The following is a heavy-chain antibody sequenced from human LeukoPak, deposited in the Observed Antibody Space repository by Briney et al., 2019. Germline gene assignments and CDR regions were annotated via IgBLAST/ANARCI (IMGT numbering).Heavy chain of an antibody. D-gene: IGHD3-22*01. Sequence: ASVKVSCKASGYIFTNYIIHWVRQAPGQRLEWMGWINAGNGDTKYSQKFQVRVTITRDTSASTAYMELSSLRSEDTAVYYCARVYYYDSSGYQSYYYYGMDVWGQGTTVTVSS. CDR1: GYIFTNYI. CDR2: INAGNGDT. J-gene: IGHJ6*02. V-gene: IGHV1-3*01. CDR3: ARVYYYDSSGYQSYYYYGMDV.